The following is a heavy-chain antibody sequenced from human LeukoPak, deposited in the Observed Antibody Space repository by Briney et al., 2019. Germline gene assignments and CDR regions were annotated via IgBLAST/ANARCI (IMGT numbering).Heavy chain of an antibody. CDR3: TRGDITHFDY. D-gene: IGHD2-15*01. J-gene: IGHJ4*02. Sequence: GGSLRLSCAASGFTFSDSAMHWVRQASGKGLEWVGRIRSKGYSYATLYDASVKGRFTISRDDSKNTAYLQLNSLKTEDTAVYYCTRGDITHFDYWGQGNLVTVSS. CDR1: GFTFSDSA. V-gene: IGHV3-73*01. CDR2: IRSKGYSYAT.